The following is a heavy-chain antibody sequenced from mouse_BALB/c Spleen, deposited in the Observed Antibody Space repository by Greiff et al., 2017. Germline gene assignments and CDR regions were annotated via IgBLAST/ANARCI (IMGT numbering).Heavy chain of an antibody. Sequence: EVHLVESGGGLVQPGGSLKLSCAASGFSFSSYGMSWVRQTPDKRLELVATINSNGGSTYYPDSVKGRFTISRDNAKNTLYLQMSSLKAEDTAMYYCARALLHYFDYWGQGTTLTVSA. CDR3: ARALLHYFDY. V-gene: IGHV5-6-3*01. D-gene: IGHD1-2*01. J-gene: IGHJ2*01. CDR2: INSNGGST. CDR1: GFSFSSYG.